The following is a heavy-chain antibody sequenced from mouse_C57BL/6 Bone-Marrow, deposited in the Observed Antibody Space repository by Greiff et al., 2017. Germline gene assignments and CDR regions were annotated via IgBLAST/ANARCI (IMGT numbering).Heavy chain of an antibody. CDR2: ISYDGSN. V-gene: IGHV3-6*01. CDR1: GYSITSGYY. CDR3: ARDYYGSRTGFAY. Sequence: VQLKQPGPGLVKPSQSLSLTCSVTGYSITSGYYWNWIRQFPGNKLEWMGYISYDGSNNYNPYLKNRISITRDTSKNQFFLKLNSVTTEDTATYYCARDYYGSRTGFAYWGQGTLVTVSA. D-gene: IGHD1-1*01. J-gene: IGHJ3*01.